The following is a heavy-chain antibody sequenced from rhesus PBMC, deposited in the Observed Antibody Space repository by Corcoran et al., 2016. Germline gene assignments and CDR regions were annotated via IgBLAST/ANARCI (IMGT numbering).Heavy chain of an antibody. Sequence: EVQLVESGGGLAKPGGSMRLSCAASGFTFSDYYMYWVRQAPGKGLDWVGFIRRKAYGGTEEYAASVKGRFPISRDDSKSIAYLQMSSLKTEDTAVYYCTKDQYSFDYFGQGVLVTVSS. CDR3: TKDQYSFDY. CDR2: IRRKAYGGTE. V-gene: IGHV3-184*01. J-gene: IGHJ4*01. CDR1: GFTFSDYY. D-gene: IGHD2-15*01.